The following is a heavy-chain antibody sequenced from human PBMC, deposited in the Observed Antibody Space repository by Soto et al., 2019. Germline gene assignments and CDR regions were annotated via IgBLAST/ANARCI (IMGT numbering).Heavy chain of an antibody. CDR3: ARDHSSGGLRVGGAFAL. V-gene: IGHV4-4*02. Sequence: SETLSLTCAVSGGSISSSNWWSWVRQPPGKGLEWIGEIYHSGSTNYNPSLKSRVTISVDKSKNQFSLKLSSVTAADTAVYYCARDHSSGGLRVGGAFALWGQGTMVTVSS. CDR1: GGSISSSNW. CDR2: IYHSGST. J-gene: IGHJ3*01. D-gene: IGHD6-19*01.